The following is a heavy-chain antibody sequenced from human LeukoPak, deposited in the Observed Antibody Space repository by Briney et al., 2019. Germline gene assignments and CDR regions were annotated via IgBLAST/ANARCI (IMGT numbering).Heavy chain of an antibody. V-gene: IGHV5-51*01. CDR1: GYSFTSYW. CDR3: ARHSYDILTGYYPDY. CDR2: IYPGDSDT. D-gene: IGHD3-9*01. Sequence: GESLKISCKGSGYSFTSYWIGWVRQMPGKGLEWMGIIYPGDSDTRYSPSFQGQVTISADKSISTAYLQWSSLKASDTVMYYCARHSYDILTGYYPDYWGQGTLVTVSS. J-gene: IGHJ4*02.